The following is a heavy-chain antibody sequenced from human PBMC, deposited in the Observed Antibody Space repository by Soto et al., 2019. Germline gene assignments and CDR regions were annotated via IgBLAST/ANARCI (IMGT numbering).Heavy chain of an antibody. CDR1: GFTFTSSA. V-gene: IGHV1-58*01. Sequence: SVKVSCKASGFTFTSSAVQWVRQARGQRLEWIGWIVVGSGNTNYAQKFQERVTITRDMSTSTAYMELSSLRSEDTAVYYCAADSSGWYISDYWGQGTLVTVSS. D-gene: IGHD6-19*01. CDR2: IVVGSGNT. CDR3: AADSSGWYISDY. J-gene: IGHJ4*02.